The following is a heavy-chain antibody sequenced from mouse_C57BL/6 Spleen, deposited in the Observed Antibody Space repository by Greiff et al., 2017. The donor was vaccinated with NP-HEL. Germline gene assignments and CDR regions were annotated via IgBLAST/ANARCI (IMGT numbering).Heavy chain of an antibody. CDR2: IYPGDGDT. J-gene: IGHJ3*01. CDR3: ARGIYDYDGFAY. V-gene: IGHV1-82*01. Sequence: VQLKQSGPELVKPGASVKISCKASGYAFSSSWMNWVKQRPGKGLEWIGRIYPGDGDTNYNGKFKGKATLTADKSSSTAYMQLSSLTSEDSAVYFCARGIYDYDGFAYWGQGTLVTVSA. D-gene: IGHD2-4*01. CDR1: GYAFSSSW.